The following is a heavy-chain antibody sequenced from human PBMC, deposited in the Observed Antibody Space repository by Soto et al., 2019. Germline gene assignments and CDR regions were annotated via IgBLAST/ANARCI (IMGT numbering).Heavy chain of an antibody. CDR1: GFTFEDYA. CDR3: AKDRHRSGLGHWFDP. J-gene: IGHJ5*02. Sequence: EVRLVESGGALVQPGGSLRLSCAASGFTFEDYAMNWVRQGPVKGLEWVARISWNSGTLHYADSVKGRFTISRDNAKNSIYLEMNGLRVEDTALYYCAKDRHRSGLGHWFDPWGQGTLVTVSS. CDR2: ISWNSGTL. D-gene: IGHD3-3*01. V-gene: IGHV3-9*01.